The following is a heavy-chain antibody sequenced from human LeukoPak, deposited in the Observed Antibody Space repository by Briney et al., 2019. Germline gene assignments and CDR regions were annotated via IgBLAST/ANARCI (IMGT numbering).Heavy chain of an antibody. D-gene: IGHD3-22*01. CDR1: GFSVSSNY. V-gene: IGHV3-53*01. Sequence: GGSLRLSCAASGFSVSSNYMTWVRQAPGKGLECASVIYGGGNTYYADSVGGRFTISRDNSKNTLYLQMNSLRVEDTAMYYCARGRWSSSGYQDYWGRGTLVTVSS. CDR3: ARGRWSSSGYQDY. CDR2: IYGGGNT. J-gene: IGHJ4*02.